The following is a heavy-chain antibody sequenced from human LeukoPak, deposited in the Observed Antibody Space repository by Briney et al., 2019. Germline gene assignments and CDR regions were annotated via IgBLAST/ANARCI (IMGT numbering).Heavy chain of an antibody. D-gene: IGHD3-10*01. CDR1: GGTFSSYA. CDR2: IIPIFGTA. J-gene: IGHJ6*04. CDR3: ARDRTGSGCMDV. V-gene: IGHV1-69*13. Sequence: SVKVSCKASGGTFSSYAISWVRQAPGQGLEWMGGIIPIFGTANYAQKFQGRVTITADESTSTAYMELSSLRAEDTAVYYCARDRTGSGCMDVWGKGTTVTVSS.